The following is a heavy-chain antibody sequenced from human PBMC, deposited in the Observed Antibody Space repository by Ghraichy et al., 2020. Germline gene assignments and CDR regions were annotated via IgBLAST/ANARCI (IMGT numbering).Heavy chain of an antibody. V-gene: IGHV3-30*04. J-gene: IGHJ5*02. Sequence: GGSLRLSCAASGFTFSSYAMHWVRQAPGKGLEWVAVISYDGSNKYYADSVKGRFTISRDNSKNTLYLQMNSLRAEDTAVYYCAREEPYYYDSSGLLGVSNWFDPWGQGTLVTVSS. CDR2: ISYDGSNK. D-gene: IGHD3-22*01. CDR1: GFTFSSYA. CDR3: AREEPYYYDSSGLLGVSNWFDP.